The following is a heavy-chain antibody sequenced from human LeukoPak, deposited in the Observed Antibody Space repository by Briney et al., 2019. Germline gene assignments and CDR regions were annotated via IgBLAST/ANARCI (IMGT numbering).Heavy chain of an antibody. D-gene: IGHD2/OR15-2a*01. CDR1: GYTFTGYY. J-gene: IGHJ1*01. V-gene: IGHV1-2*02. CDR3: ARSTTPNENEYFEY. CDR2: ISPNSGGT. Sequence: ASVKVSCKASGYTFTGYYIHWVRQAPGQGLEWMGWISPNSGGTNYIQKFQGRVTMTRDTSISTAYMELSRLRSDDTAVYYCARSTTPNENEYFEYWGQGTLVTVSS.